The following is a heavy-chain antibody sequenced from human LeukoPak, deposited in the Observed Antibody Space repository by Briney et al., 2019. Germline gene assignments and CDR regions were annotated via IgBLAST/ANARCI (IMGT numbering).Heavy chain of an antibody. CDR2: INHSGST. J-gene: IGHJ6*02. CDR1: GGSFSGYY. D-gene: IGHD3-10*01. V-gene: IGHV4-34*01. CDR3: ARRPVITMVRGVIFRGMDV. Sequence: PSETLSLTCAVYGGSFSGYYWSWIRQPPGEGLEWIGEINHSGSTNYNPSLKSRVTISVDTSKNQFSLKLSSVTAADTAVYYCARRPVITMVRGVIFRGMDVWGQGTTVTVSS.